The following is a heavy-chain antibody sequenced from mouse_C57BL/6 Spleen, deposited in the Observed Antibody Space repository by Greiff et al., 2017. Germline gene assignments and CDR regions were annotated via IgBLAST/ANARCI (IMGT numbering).Heavy chain of an antibody. J-gene: IGHJ2*01. CDR3: ARCPYYGKRDYFDY. Sequence: QVQLQQPGAELVKPGASVKISCKASGYAFSSYWMNWVKQRPGKGLEWIGQIYPGDGDTNYNGKFKGKATLTADKSSSTAYMELRSLTSEDSAVYYCARCPYYGKRDYFDYWGQGTTLTVSA. D-gene: IGHD2-10*01. V-gene: IGHV1-80*01. CDR2: IYPGDGDT. CDR1: GYAFSSYW.